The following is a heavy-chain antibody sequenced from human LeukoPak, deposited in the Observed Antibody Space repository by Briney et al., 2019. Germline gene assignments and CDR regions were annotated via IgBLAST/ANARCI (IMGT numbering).Heavy chain of an antibody. J-gene: IGHJ4*02. CDR3: ARALGSSSVRDYFDY. Sequence: PSETLSLTCAVYGGSFSGYYWSWIRQPPGKGLEWIGEINHSGSTNYNPSPKSRVTISVDTSKNQFSLKLSSVTAADTAVYYCARALGSSSVRDYFDYWGQGTLVTVSS. CDR1: GGSFSGYY. D-gene: IGHD6-13*01. CDR2: INHSGST. V-gene: IGHV4-34*01.